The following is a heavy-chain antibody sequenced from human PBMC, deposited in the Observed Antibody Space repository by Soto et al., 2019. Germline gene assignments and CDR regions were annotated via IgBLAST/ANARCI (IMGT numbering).Heavy chain of an antibody. Sequence: EVQLVESGGGLVQPGGSRRVSCAASGFSFSNYAMNWVRQAPGKGLEWVSYISIGSGSIFYADSVKGRFTISRDDAKNSLYMQMNTLRDEDTAVYYCVRDDRWDVDFWGQGPVVTVSS. CDR2: ISIGSGSI. CDR1: GFSFSNYA. CDR3: VRDDRWDVDF. J-gene: IGHJ3*01. V-gene: IGHV3-48*02. D-gene: IGHD1-26*01.